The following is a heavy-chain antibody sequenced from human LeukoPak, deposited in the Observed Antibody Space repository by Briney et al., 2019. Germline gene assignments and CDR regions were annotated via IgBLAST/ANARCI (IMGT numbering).Heavy chain of an antibody. CDR1: GVSFSGYY. D-gene: IGHD2-2*02. V-gene: IGHV4-34*01. Sequence: SETLSLTCAVYGVSFSGYYWSWVREPPEKRLECIGEINHSGSTNYNPYLKSRVTISVDTSKNQYSLRLSSVTAADTAVYYCARRGKGVVRAAIRRIGRYNWFDPWGQGTLVTVSS. J-gene: IGHJ5*02. CDR2: INHSGST. CDR3: ARRGKGVVRAAIRRIGRYNWFDP.